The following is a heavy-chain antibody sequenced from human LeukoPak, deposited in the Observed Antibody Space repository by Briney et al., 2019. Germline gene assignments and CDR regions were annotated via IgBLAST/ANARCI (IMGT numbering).Heavy chain of an antibody. Sequence: ASVKVSCKASGYTFTSHAINWVRQAPGQGLEWMGRINPNSGGTNYAQKFQGRVTMTRDTSISTAYMELSRLRSDDTAVYYCARDFTDSSWIYYYYYGMDVWGQGTTVTVSS. J-gene: IGHJ6*02. CDR2: INPNSGGT. V-gene: IGHV1-2*06. CDR3: ARDFTDSSWIYYYYYGMDV. CDR1: GYTFTSHA. D-gene: IGHD6-13*01.